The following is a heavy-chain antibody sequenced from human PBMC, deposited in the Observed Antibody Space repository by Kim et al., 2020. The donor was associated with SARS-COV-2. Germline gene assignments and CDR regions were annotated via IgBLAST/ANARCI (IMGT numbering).Heavy chain of an antibody. CDR1: GFTFGDYA. Sequence: GGSLRLSCAASGFTFGDYAMHWVRQAPGKGLEWVSGISWNSGSIGYADSVKGRFTISRDNAKNSLYLQMNSLRAEDTALYYCAKGHCSSTSCSNWFDPWGQGTLVTVSS. D-gene: IGHD2-2*01. CDR2: ISWNSGSI. CDR3: AKGHCSSTSCSNWFDP. V-gene: IGHV3-9*01. J-gene: IGHJ5*02.